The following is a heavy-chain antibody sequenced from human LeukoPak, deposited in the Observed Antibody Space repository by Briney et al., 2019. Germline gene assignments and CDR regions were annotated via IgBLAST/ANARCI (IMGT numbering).Heavy chain of an antibody. CDR1: GFTFSNAW. CDR3: TTDTSAILRYFDLPADY. J-gene: IGHJ4*02. CDR2: IKSKTDGGTT. V-gene: IGHV3-15*01. Sequence: GGSLRLSCAASGFTFSNAWMSWVRRAPGKGLEWVGRIKSKTDGGTTDYAAPVKGRFTISRDDSKNTLYLQMNSLKTEDTAVYYCTTDTSAILRYFDLPADYWGQGTLVTVSS. D-gene: IGHD3-9*01.